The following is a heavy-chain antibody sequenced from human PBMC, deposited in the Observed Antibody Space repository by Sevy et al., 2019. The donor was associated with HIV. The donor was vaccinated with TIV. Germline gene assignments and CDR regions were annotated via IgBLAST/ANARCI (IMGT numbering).Heavy chain of an antibody. CDR3: ARCGGLTDEGFDI. CDR1: GFTFISFT. CDR2: ISNSPSYI. D-gene: IGHD3-16*01. Sequence: GGSLRLSCAASGFTFISFTMNWVRQAPGKGLEWVSSISNSPSYIYYADSLKGRFTISRDNAKNELYLQMDSLRVEDAGVCYCARCGGLTDEGFDIWGQGTMVTVSS. J-gene: IGHJ3*02. V-gene: IGHV3-21*01.